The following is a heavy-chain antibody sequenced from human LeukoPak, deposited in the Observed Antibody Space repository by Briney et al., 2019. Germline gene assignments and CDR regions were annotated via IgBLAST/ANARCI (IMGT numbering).Heavy chain of an antibody. D-gene: IGHD1-7*01. V-gene: IGHV3-21*01. Sequence: TGGSLRLSCAASGFTFSSYSMNWVRQAPGKGLEWVSSISSSSSYIYYADSVKGRFTISRDNAKNSLYLQMNSLRAEDTAVYYCARDSAGYNWNYEAFDVWGQGTMVTVSS. CDR1: GFTFSSYS. CDR2: ISSSSSYI. CDR3: ARDSAGYNWNYEAFDV. J-gene: IGHJ3*01.